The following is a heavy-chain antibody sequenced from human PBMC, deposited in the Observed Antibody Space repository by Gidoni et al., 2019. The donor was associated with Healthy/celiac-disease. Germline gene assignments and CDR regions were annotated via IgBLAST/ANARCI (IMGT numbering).Heavy chain of an antibody. Sequence: EVQLLESGGGLVQHGGSLRLSCAASGFPFSSYAMSWVRQAPGKGLEWVSAISGSGGSTYYADSVKGRFTISRDNSKNTLYLQMNSLRAEDTAVYYCAKGGVGATPFDYWGQGTLVTVSS. CDR2: ISGSGGST. V-gene: IGHV3-23*01. D-gene: IGHD1-26*01. J-gene: IGHJ4*02. CDR1: GFPFSSYA. CDR3: AKGGVGATPFDY.